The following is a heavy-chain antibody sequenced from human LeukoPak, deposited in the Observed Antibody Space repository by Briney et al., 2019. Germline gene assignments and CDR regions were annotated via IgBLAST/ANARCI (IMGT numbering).Heavy chain of an antibody. Sequence: GGSLRLSCEVSGITFSTSVMHWVRQGPGKGLEYVSGISDNGVGTYYASSVKGRFTISRDNSKNTLYLQMDSLKDEDMAMYYCAREGHSSGYCGAFDIWGPGTMVTVSS. CDR3: AREGHSSGYCGAFDI. CDR2: ISDNGVGT. V-gene: IGHV3-64*01. CDR1: GITFSTSV. D-gene: IGHD3-22*01. J-gene: IGHJ3*02.